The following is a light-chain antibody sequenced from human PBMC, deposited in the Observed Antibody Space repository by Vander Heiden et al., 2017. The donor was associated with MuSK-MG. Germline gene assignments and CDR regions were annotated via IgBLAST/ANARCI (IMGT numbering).Light chain of an antibody. J-gene: IGKJ4*01. CDR3: QSYNSALKRT. CDR2: AAF. Sequence: DIQMTQSPSSLSASVGDRVTITCRASEDISNFYAWYQQQPGKAPKLLIYAAFTLRSGVPSRFSGSGSGTDFTLTISSLQPEDVATYYCQSYNSALKRTFGGGTKVEIK. CDR1: EDISNF. V-gene: IGKV1-27*01.